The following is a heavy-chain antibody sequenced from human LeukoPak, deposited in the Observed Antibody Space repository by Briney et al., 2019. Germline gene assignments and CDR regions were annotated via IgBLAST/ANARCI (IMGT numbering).Heavy chain of an antibody. CDR1: GFTFSSYS. CDR2: ISSSSSYI. CDR3: AREAVPAYYYMDV. Sequence: GGSLRLSCAASGFTFSSYSMNWVRQALGKGLEWVSSISSSSSYIYYADSVKGRFTISRDNAKNSLYLQMNSLRAEDTAVYYCAREAVPAYYYMDVWGKGTTVTVSS. D-gene: IGHD2-2*01. J-gene: IGHJ6*03. V-gene: IGHV3-21*01.